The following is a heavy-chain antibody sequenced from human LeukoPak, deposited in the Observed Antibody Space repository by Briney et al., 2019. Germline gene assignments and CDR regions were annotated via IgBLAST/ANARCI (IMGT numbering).Heavy chain of an antibody. V-gene: IGHV4-59*01. CDR1: GGSISNYW. D-gene: IGHD7-27*01. CDR3: ARRPTGDPKFDY. CDR2: VFDSGGT. Sequence: SETLSLTCTVSGGSISNYWWSWIRQPPGKGLEWIGYVFDSGGTNYNPSLKSRVTISVDTSKKQFSLKLSSVTAADTAVYYCARRPTGDPKFDYWGQGTLVTVSS. J-gene: IGHJ4*02.